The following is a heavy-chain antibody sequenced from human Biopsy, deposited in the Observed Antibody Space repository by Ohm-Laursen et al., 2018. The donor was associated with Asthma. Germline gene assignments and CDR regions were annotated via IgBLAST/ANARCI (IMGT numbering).Heavy chain of an antibody. D-gene: IGHD4-23*01. CDR3: ARTHERWTSIQDDALDI. J-gene: IGHJ3*02. CDR2: ISYDGGNK. V-gene: IGHV3-30*03. CDR1: GFTFSDYD. Sequence: SLRLSCSASGFTFSDYDMHWVRQAPGKGLEWVAVISYDGGNKFYGDSVKGRFTLSRDNSRDTLYLQMNSLRVEDTAIYYCARTHERWTSIQDDALDIWGQGSMVIVSS.